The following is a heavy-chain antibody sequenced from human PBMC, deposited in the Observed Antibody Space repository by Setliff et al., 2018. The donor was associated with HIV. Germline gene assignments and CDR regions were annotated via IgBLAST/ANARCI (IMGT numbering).Heavy chain of an antibody. CDR2: IYYSGTT. Sequence: SETLSLTCTVSGGSLNSHYWSWVRQPPGKGLEWIGSIYYSGTTHYHPSLKSRVTMSVDTAKNQFSLKLTSVTAADTAIYYCADPPAGLWGQGILVTVSS. CDR3: ADPPAGL. V-gene: IGHV4-59*11. D-gene: IGHD2-21*02. CDR1: GGSLNSHY. J-gene: IGHJ4*02.